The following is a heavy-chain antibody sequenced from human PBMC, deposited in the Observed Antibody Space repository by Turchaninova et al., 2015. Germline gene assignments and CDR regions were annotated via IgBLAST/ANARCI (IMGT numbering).Heavy chain of an antibody. J-gene: IGHJ4*02. Sequence: QVQLVESGGGVVQPGRSLRLSCAASGFTLSSYGMPWVRQAPGKGVEWGAVIWYDGSNKYYADPVKGRFTISRDKSKNTLYLQMNSLRAEDTAVYYCARDIRSWIGGFDYWGQGTLVTVSS. V-gene: IGHV3-33*01. D-gene: IGHD3-16*01. CDR2: IWYDGSNK. CDR3: ARDIRSWIGGFDY. CDR1: GFTLSSYG.